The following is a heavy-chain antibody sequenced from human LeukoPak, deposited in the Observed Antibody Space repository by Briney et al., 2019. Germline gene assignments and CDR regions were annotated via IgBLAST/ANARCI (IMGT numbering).Heavy chain of an antibody. J-gene: IGHJ4*02. CDR1: GGTFSSYA. Sequence: SVKVSCKASGGTFSSYAISWVRQAPGQGLEWMGRIIPILGIANYAQKFQGRVTITADKSTSTAYMELSSLRSEDTAVYYCARGGYDILTGYYADYWGQGTLVTVSS. D-gene: IGHD3-9*01. CDR3: ARGGYDILTGYYADY. CDR2: IIPILGIA. V-gene: IGHV1-69*04.